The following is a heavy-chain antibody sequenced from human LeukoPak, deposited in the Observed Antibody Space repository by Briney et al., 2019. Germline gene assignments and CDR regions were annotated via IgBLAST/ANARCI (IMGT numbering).Heavy chain of an antibody. J-gene: IGHJ4*02. CDR2: TYHGSKWYN. D-gene: IGHD3-22*01. V-gene: IGHV6-1*01. CDR3: AREYYYDSSGYFY. CDR1: GDSVSTKSAA. Sequence: SQTLSLTCAISGDSVSTKSAAWNWIRQSPSRGLEWLGRTYHGSKWYNDYAESVKSRITINADTSKNQFSLQLNSVTPEDTAVYYCAREYYYDSSGYFYWGQGTLVTVSS.